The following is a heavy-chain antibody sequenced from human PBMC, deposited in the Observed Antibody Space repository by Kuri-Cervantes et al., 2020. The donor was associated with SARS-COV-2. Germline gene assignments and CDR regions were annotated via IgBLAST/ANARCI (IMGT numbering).Heavy chain of an antibody. Sequence: GSLRLSCVASGFNFSSYEMNWVRQAPGRGLEWVSYISSSGSTIYYADSVKGRFTISRDNAKNSLYLQLSSLRVEDTAVYYCTRMSSGGSPDYWGQGTLVTVSS. D-gene: IGHD2-15*01. J-gene: IGHJ4*02. CDR3: TRMSSGGSPDY. CDR2: ISSSGSTI. V-gene: IGHV3-48*03. CDR1: GFNFSSYE.